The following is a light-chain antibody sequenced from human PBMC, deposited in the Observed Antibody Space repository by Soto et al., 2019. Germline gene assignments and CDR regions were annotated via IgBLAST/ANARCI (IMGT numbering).Light chain of an antibody. Sequence: EIVVTQSPATLSVSPGERATLSCRASQSVGNNFAWYQQKPGQAPRLLIFATSTRDTGVPARFIGSGSGTEFTLTISSLQSEDFAVYYCQQYGDWPLTFGGGAKVEIE. V-gene: IGKV3-15*01. CDR2: ATS. J-gene: IGKJ4*01. CDR1: QSVGNN. CDR3: QQYGDWPLT.